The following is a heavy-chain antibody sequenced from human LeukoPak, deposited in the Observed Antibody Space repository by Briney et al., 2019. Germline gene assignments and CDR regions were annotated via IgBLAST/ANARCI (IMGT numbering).Heavy chain of an antibody. CDR3: ARDQSGSYVGGYYFDY. D-gene: IGHD1-26*01. CDR2: ISGSGGST. J-gene: IGHJ4*02. CDR1: GFTFSSYA. V-gene: IGHV3-23*01. Sequence: GGSLRLSCAASGFTFSSYAMSWVRQAPGKGLEWVSAISGSGGSTYYADSVKGRFTISRDNAKNSLYLQMNSLRAEDTAVYYCARDQSGSYVGGYYFDYWGQGTLVTVSS.